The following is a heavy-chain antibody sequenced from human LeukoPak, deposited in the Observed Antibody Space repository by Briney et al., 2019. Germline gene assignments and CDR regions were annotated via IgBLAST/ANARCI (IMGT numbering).Heavy chain of an antibody. Sequence: GGSLRLSCAASGFTFSSYSMNWVRQAPGKGLEWVSSISSSSSYIYYADSVKGRFTISRDNAKNSLYLQMNSLRAEDTAVYYCAREDLAVAGLIDYWGQGTLVTVSS. J-gene: IGHJ4*02. CDR3: AREDLAVAGLIDY. D-gene: IGHD6-19*01. CDR1: GFTFSSYS. V-gene: IGHV3-21*01. CDR2: ISSSSSYI.